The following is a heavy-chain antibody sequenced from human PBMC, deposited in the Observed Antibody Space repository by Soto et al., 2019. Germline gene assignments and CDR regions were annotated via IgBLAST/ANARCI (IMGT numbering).Heavy chain of an antibody. CDR2: INPNIGVT. V-gene: IGHV1-2*02. CDR3: ATAFSAIVANGFGY. Sequence: ASVKVSCKASGYTFTGYYLHWVRQAPGQGLEWMGWINPNIGVTNYAQKFQGGVTMTRDKSISTAYMELSRLTSDDTAVYYCATAFSAIVANGFGYWGHGTLFPVSS. CDR1: GYTFTGYY. D-gene: IGHD5-12*01. J-gene: IGHJ4*01.